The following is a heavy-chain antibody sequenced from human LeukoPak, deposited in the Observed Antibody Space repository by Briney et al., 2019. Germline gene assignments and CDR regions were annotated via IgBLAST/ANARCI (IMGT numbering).Heavy chain of an antibody. CDR3: ARTTIAAAVLDP. V-gene: IGHV3-21*01. CDR1: GFTFSSYS. CDR2: ISSSSSYI. D-gene: IGHD6-13*01. J-gene: IGHJ5*02. Sequence: GGSLRLSCAASGFTFSSYSMNWVRQAPGKGLEWVSSISSSSSYIYYADSVKGRFTISRDNAKNSLYLQMNSLRAEDTAVYYRARTTIAAAVLDPWGQGTLVTVSS.